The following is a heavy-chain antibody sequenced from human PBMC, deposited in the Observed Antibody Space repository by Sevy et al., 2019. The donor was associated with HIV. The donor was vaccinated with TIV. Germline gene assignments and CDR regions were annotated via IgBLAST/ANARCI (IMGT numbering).Heavy chain of an antibody. CDR2: ISYDGSNK. CDR3: AKDHRTAMVRGFGGAFDY. J-gene: IGHJ4*02. D-gene: IGHD5-18*01. CDR1: GFTFSSYG. Sequence: GGSLRLSCAASGFTFSSYGMHWVRQAPGKGLEWVAVISYDGSNKYYADSVKGRFTISRDNSKNTLYLQMNSLRAEDTDVYYCAKDHRTAMVRGFGGAFDYWGQGTLVVVSS. V-gene: IGHV3-30*18.